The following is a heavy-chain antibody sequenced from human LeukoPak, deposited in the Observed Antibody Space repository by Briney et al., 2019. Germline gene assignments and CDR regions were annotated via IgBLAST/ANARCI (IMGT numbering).Heavy chain of an antibody. D-gene: IGHD1-26*01. V-gene: IGHV1-24*01. Sequence: ASVKVSCKVSGHTLTELSMHWVRQAPGKGLEWMGGFDPEDGETIYAQKFQGRVTMTEDTSTDTAYMELSSLRSEDTAVYYCATFSGSYLVVDYWGQGTLVTVSS. CDR2: FDPEDGET. CDR1: GHTLTELS. CDR3: ATFSGSYLVVDY. J-gene: IGHJ4*02.